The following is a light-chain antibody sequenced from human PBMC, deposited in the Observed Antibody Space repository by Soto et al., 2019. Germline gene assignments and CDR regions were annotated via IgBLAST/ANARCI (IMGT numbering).Light chain of an antibody. V-gene: IGKV3-20*01. CDR3: HQCDSSPWT. CDR2: GAS. Sequence: EIVMTQSPVTLSVSPGERATLSCRASQNISRSLAWYQQKPGQAPRLLIYGASSRATGIPDRFSGSGSGTDFTLTISRLEPEDFAVFYCHQCDSSPWTFGQGTKVDIK. CDR1: QNISRS. J-gene: IGKJ1*01.